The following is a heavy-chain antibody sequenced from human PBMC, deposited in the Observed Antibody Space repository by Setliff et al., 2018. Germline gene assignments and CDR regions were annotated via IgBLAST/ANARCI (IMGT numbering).Heavy chain of an antibody. V-gene: IGHV4-4*08. CDR1: GGSIDSSF. Sequence: PSETLSLTCTVSGGSIDSSFWNWIRQSPEKGLEWIGYKSTRGDTNSNPSLRSRLTMSVALSRNHFSLRLSSVTAADTAVYYCARESRSRFGDVLDILASWGQGTLVTVSS. J-gene: IGHJ4*02. D-gene: IGHD3-10*01. CDR3: ARESRSRFGDVLDILAS. CDR2: KSTRGDT.